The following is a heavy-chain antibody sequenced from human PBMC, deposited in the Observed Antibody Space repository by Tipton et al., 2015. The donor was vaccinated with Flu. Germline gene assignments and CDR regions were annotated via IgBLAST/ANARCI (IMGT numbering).Heavy chain of an antibody. J-gene: IGHJ4*02. D-gene: IGHD3-10*01. Sequence: SGFTFSSYGMHWVRQAPGKGLEWVAVIWYDGSNKYYADSVKGRFTISRDNSKNTLYLQMNSLRAEDTAVYYCARGGRYYGSGSYLGYWGQGTLVTVSS. CDR3: ARGGRYYGSGSYLGY. V-gene: IGHV3-33*01. CDR1: GFTFSSYG. CDR2: IWYDGSNK.